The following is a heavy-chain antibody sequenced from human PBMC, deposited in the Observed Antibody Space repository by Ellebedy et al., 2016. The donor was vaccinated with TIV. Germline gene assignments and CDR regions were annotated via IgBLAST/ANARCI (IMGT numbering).Heavy chain of an antibody. V-gene: IGHV3-23*01. J-gene: IGHJ4*02. D-gene: IGHD3-9*01. Sequence: GESLKISCAASGFTFSAFAMSWVRQAPGKGLEWVSGMRGRGGSSYQADSVKGRLTISRDNSKNTLFLQMNNRRAEDTAVYYCARYLGLHWYPEPAAHWGQGTLVAVSS. CDR3: ARYLGLHWYPEPAAH. CDR2: MRGRGGSS. CDR1: GFTFSAFA.